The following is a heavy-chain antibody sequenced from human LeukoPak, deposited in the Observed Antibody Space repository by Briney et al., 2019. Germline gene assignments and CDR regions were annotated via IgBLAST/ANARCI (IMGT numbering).Heavy chain of an antibody. Sequence: SQTLSLTCTVSGGSISSGGYYWSWIRQHPGKGLEWIAYIYYSGSTNDNPSLKSRVTISVDTSKNQFSLELSSVTAADTAVYYCARGLYYYASSGYYYFDYWGQGTLVTVSS. V-gene: IGHV4-61*08. CDR2: IYYSGST. CDR1: GGSISSGGYY. CDR3: ARGLYYYASSGYYYFDY. J-gene: IGHJ4*02. D-gene: IGHD3-22*01.